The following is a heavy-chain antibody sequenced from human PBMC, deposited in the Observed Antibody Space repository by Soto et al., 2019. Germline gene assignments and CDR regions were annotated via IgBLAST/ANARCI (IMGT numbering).Heavy chain of an antibody. Sequence: SETLSLTCTVSGGSISSSSYYWGWIRQPPGKGLEWIGSIYYSGSTYYNPSLKSRVTISVDTSKNQFSLKLSSVTAADTAVYYCARHVAGYSSGLDYWGKETLVTV. CDR3: ARHVAGYSSGLDY. CDR1: GGSISSSSYY. D-gene: IGHD6-19*01. CDR2: IYYSGST. J-gene: IGHJ4*02. V-gene: IGHV4-39*01.